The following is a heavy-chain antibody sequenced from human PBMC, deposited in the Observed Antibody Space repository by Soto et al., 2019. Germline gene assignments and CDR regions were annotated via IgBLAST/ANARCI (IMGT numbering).Heavy chain of an antibody. D-gene: IGHD1-20*01. V-gene: IGHV3-66*01. CDR3: ARDGECNWNVDYYYGMDV. Sequence: EVQLVESGGGLVQPGGSLRLSCAASGFTVSSNYMSWVRQAPGKGLEWVSVIYSGGSTYYADSVKGRFTISRDNSKNTLYLQMNSLRAEDTAVYYCARDGECNWNVDYYYGMDVWGQGTTVTVSS. J-gene: IGHJ6*02. CDR1: GFTVSSNY. CDR2: IYSGGST.